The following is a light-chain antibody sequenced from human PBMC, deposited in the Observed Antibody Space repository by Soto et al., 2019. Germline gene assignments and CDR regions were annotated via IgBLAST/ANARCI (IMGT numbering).Light chain of an antibody. J-gene: IGKJ2*01. CDR3: QHYYRLPPT. CDR1: QSVSSN. CDR2: GAS. Sequence: EIVMTQSPATLSVSPGERATLSCRASQSVSSNLAWYQQKPGQAPRLLIYGASTRATGIPARFSGSGSGTEFTLTINRLEPEDFAVYFCQHYYRLPPTYGQGTKLEV. V-gene: IGKV3-15*01.